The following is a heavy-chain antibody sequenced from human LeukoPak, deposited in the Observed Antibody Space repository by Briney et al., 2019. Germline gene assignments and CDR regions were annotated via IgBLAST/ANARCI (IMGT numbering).Heavy chain of an antibody. J-gene: IGHJ3*02. D-gene: IGHD3-22*01. CDR1: GLTLSSYA. Sequence: GGSLRLSCAASGLTLSSYAMSWVRQAPGKGLEWVSAISGSGGSTYYADSVKGRFTISRDNSKNTLYLHMNSRRAEATAVYYCAKDLHLTTIIVGDRNGGGFDIWGQGAMVTVSS. V-gene: IGHV3-23*01. CDR2: ISGSGGST. CDR3: AKDLHLTTIIVGDRNGGGFDI.